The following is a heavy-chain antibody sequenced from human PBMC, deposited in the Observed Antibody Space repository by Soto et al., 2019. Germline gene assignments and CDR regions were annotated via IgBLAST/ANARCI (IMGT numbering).Heavy chain of an antibody. CDR2: ISGSSTYI. CDR1: GFIFSRYT. J-gene: IGHJ4*02. D-gene: IGHD5-12*01. Sequence: EVQLVESGGGLVKPGGSLRLSCAASGFIFSRYTMNWVRQAPGKGLEWVSSISGSSTYIYYADSVKGRFTISRGNSLYLQMSRLRAEDTAVYYCVRGWLRDPWMYWGQGTLVTVSS. V-gene: IGHV3-21*01. CDR3: VRGWLRDPWMY.